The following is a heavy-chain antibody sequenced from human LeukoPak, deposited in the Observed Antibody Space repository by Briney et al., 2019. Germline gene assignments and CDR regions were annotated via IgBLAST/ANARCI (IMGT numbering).Heavy chain of an antibody. CDR3: AKDAAGWDYYYYGMDV. CDR1: GFTLSSYA. CDR2: ISGSGGST. V-gene: IGHV3-23*01. D-gene: IGHD6-25*01. Sequence: GGSLRLSYAPSGFTLSSYAMSWVRQAPGKGLEWVSAISGSGGSTYYEDSVRGRFTLPRDIPKNPLYFKRNNQRAGDTAVYYCAKDAAGWDYYYYGMDVWGQGTTVTVSS. J-gene: IGHJ6*02.